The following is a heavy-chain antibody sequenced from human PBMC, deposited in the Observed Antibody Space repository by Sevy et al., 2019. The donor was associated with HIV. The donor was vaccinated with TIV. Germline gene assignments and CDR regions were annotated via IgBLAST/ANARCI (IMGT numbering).Heavy chain of an antibody. CDR2: IWNDGSNK. Sequence: RGSLRLSCAASGFTFSDYGMQWVRQAPGKGLERVAVIWNDGSNKYYADSVKGRFTTSRDNSSNTLYLQMNSLRAEDTTVYYCARYVRGEGIRPGDLDYWGQGTLVLVSS. V-gene: IGHV3-33*01. CDR1: GFTFSDYG. CDR3: ARYVRGEGIRPGDLDY. D-gene: IGHD3-10*02. J-gene: IGHJ4*02.